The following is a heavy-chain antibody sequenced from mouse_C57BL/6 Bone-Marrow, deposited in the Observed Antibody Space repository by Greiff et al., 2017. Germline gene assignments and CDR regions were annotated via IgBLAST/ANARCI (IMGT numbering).Heavy chain of an antibody. CDR3: ARSGVYSNYPFAY. J-gene: IGHJ3*01. Sequence: QVQLKESGAELVRPGPSVKMSCKASGYTFTNYWIGWAKQRPGHGLEWIGDIYPGGGYTNYNEKFKGKATLTADKSSSTAYMQFSSLTSEDSAIYYCARSGVYSNYPFAYWGQGTLVTVSA. CDR1: GYTFTNYW. CDR2: IYPGGGYT. D-gene: IGHD2-5*01. V-gene: IGHV1-63*01.